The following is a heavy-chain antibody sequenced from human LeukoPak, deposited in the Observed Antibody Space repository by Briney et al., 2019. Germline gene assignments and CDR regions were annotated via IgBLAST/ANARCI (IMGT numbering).Heavy chain of an antibody. CDR1: GGSFSGYY. Sequence: SETLSLTCAVYGGSFSGYYWSWIRQPPGKGVEWIGEINHSGSTNYNPSLKSRVTISVDTSKNQFSLKLSSVTAADTAVYYCLRDGYNNRDYWGQGTLVTVSS. V-gene: IGHV4-34*01. CDR3: LRDGYNNRDY. CDR2: INHSGST. J-gene: IGHJ4*02. D-gene: IGHD5-24*01.